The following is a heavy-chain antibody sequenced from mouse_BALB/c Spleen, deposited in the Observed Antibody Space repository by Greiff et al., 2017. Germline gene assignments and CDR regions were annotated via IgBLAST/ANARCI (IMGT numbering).Heavy chain of an antibody. CDR2: INPGSGGT. D-gene: IGHD3-1*01. V-gene: IGHV1-54*01. CDR1: GYAFTNYL. J-gene: IGHJ4*01. CDR3: ARQLGPYYYAMDY. Sequence: QVQLQQSGAELVRPGTSVKVSCKASGYAFTNYLIEWVKQRPGQGLEWIGVINPGSGGTNYNEKFKGKATLTADKSSSTAYMQLSSLTSDDSAVYFCARQLGPYYYAMDYWGQGTSVTVSS.